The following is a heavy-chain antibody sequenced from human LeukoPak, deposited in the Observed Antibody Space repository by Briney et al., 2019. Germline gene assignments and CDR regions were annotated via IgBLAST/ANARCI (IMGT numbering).Heavy chain of an antibody. V-gene: IGHV3-48*03. CDR1: GFTFSSYE. Sequence: GGSLRLSCAASGFTFSSYEVIWVRQAPGKGLEWVSYMSSSGTTIHYVDSVKGRFRNSRDNAKNTVYLEMNSLRSEGTAVYYCARSLIPLGMDVWGQGTTVTVSS. D-gene: IGHD2-21*01. J-gene: IGHJ6*02. CDR2: MSSSGTTI. CDR3: ARSLIPLGMDV.